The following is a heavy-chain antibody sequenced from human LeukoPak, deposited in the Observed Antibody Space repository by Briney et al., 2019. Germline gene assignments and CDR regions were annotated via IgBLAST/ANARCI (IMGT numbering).Heavy chain of an antibody. Sequence: GGSLRLSCAASGITVSSNYMSWVRQAPGKGLEGVSVMYAGGNTYYADSVKGRFTISRDKSKNTLYLQMSSLRAEDTAVYYCARGIGSTVFFDHWGQGTLVTVSS. CDR1: GITVSSNY. V-gene: IGHV3-53*01. CDR3: ARGIGSTVFFDH. J-gene: IGHJ4*02. CDR2: MYAGGNT. D-gene: IGHD4-17*01.